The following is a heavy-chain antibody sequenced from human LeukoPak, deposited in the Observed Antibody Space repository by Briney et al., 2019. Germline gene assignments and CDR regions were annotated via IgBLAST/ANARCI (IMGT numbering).Heavy chain of an antibody. Sequence: ASVKVSCRASGYTFTGYYMHWVRQAPGQGLEWMGWINPNSGGTNNAQNFQDRVTMTRDTSISTAYMELSRLTSDDTAVYYCARVRNWGFVCDGFDIWGQGTMVTVSS. D-gene: IGHD1-14*01. J-gene: IGHJ3*02. CDR1: GYTFTGYY. CDR2: INPNSGGT. CDR3: ARVRNWGFVCDGFDI. V-gene: IGHV1-2*02.